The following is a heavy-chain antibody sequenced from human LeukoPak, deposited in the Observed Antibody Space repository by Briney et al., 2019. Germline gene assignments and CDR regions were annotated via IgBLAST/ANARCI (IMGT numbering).Heavy chain of an antibody. CDR2: ISYDGSNK. V-gene: IGHV3-30*03. CDR1: GFTFSSYG. D-gene: IGHD4-23*01. J-gene: IGHJ4*02. Sequence: GGSLRLSCAASGFTFSSYGMHWVRQAPGKGLEWVAVISYDGSNKYYADSVKGRYTISRDNSKNTLYLQMNSLRVDDTAVYYCVRDRGYSTFDYWGQGTLVIVSS. CDR3: VRDRGYSTFDY.